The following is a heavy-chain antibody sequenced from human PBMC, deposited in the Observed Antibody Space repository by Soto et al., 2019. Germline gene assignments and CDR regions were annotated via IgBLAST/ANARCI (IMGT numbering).Heavy chain of an antibody. V-gene: IGHV1-18*01. CDR3: ARDAAAGLNDC. CDR1: GYTFTNYG. Sequence: QVQLVQSGAEVKKPGASVKVSCKASGYTFTNYGISWVRQAPGQGLEWMGWINAYNGNTKPAQKLKGRVTLTTDTSTSTANRELRSLRSDDTDGYYCARDAAAGLNDCWGQGTLVTVSS. J-gene: IGHJ4*02. CDR2: INAYNGNT. D-gene: IGHD6-13*01.